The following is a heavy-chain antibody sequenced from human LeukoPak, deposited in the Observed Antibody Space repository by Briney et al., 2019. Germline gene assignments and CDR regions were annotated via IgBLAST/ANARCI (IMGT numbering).Heavy chain of an antibody. Sequence: KPSETLSLTCAVYGGSFSGYYWSWIRQPPGKGLEWIGEINHSGSTNYNPSLKSRVTISVDTSKNQFSLKLSSVTAADTAVYYCARKGVIVSEPYYFDYWGQGTLVTVSS. J-gene: IGHJ4*02. V-gene: IGHV4-34*01. CDR1: GGSFSGYY. CDR3: ARKGVIVSEPYYFDY. D-gene: IGHD3-16*02. CDR2: INHSGST.